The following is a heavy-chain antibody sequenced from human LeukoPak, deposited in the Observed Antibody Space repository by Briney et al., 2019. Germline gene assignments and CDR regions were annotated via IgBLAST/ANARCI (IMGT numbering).Heavy chain of an antibody. CDR3: AAVDSFDY. D-gene: IGHD2-21*01. V-gene: IGHV3-21*01. CDR2: ITSSSSYI. Sequence: GGSLRLSCAGSGFTFSSYSMNSVRQAPGKGLERVSSITSSSSYIYYADSVKCRFTISRDNAKNTLYLQMNSLRAEDTAVYYCAAVDSFDYWGQGTLVTVSS. J-gene: IGHJ4*02. CDR1: GFTFSSYS.